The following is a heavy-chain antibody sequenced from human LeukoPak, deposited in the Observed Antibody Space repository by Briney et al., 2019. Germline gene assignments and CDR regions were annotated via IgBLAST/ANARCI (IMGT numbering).Heavy chain of an antibody. CDR2: INHSGST. V-gene: IGHV4-34*01. CDR1: GGSFSCYY. CDR3: ARMSIVVADREN. J-gene: IGHJ4*02. Sequence: SETLSLTCAVYGGSFSCYYRSWIRQPPGKGLEWIGEINHSGSTNYNPSLKSRVTISVDTSKNQFSLKLSSVTAADTAVYYCARMSIVVADRENWGQGTLVTVSS. D-gene: IGHD1-26*01.